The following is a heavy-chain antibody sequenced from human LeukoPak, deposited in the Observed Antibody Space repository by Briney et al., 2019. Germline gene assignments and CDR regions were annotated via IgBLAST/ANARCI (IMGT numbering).Heavy chain of an antibody. CDR2: IRSNSDGGTI. Sequence: PGGSLRLSCATSGFTFSNAWMNWVRQAPGKGLEWVGRIRSNSDGGTIDYAAPVKGRFALSRDDSKNTLYLQMNSLQTEDTAVYYCATDFYDTTWGQGTLVTVSS. D-gene: IGHD3-22*01. CDR3: ATDFYDTT. J-gene: IGHJ5*02. V-gene: IGHV3-15*07. CDR1: GFTFSNAW.